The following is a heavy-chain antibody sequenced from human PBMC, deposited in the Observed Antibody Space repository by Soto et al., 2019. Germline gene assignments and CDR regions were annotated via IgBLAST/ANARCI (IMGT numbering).Heavy chain of an antibody. CDR2: ISSYNGNT. CDR3: ARYLRYYFGSGSTTRNYDFDY. J-gene: IGHJ4*02. CDR1: GYIFTNYG. Sequence: QVQLVQSGPEVKKPGASVKVSCKASGYIFTNYGITWVRQAPGQGLEWMGWISSYNGNTNYAQQFQGRVTMTTDISTTMTSKEVRRPTSMETAVYYCARYLRYYFGSGSTTRNYDFDYWGQGTLVTVSS. V-gene: IGHV1-18*01. D-gene: IGHD3-3*01.